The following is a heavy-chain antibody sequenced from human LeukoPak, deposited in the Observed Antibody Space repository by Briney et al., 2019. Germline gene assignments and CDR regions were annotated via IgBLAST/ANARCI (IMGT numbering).Heavy chain of an antibody. V-gene: IGHV3-43*01. Sequence: GSLRLSCAASGFTFDDYTMHWVRQAPGKGLEWVSLISWDGGSTYYADSVKGRFTISRDNSKNSLYLQMNSLRTEDTALYYCAKDSGYDFYSRFDPWGQGTLVTVSS. CDR2: ISWDGGST. CDR3: AKDSGYDFYSRFDP. CDR1: GFTFDDYT. D-gene: IGHD5-12*01. J-gene: IGHJ5*02.